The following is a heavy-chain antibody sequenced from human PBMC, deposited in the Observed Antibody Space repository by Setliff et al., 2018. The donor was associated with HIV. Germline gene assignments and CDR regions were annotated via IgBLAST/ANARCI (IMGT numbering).Heavy chain of an antibody. Sequence: SETLSLTCSVSSGSISSTSSYWGWIRQPPGKGLEWIVSVYYSGTTYYNPSLKSRVTISVDTSKSQFSLQLNSMTAADTALYHCARHRYNWYFDVWGRGTLVTVSS. CDR3: ARHRYNWYFDV. J-gene: IGHJ2*01. V-gene: IGHV4-39*01. D-gene: IGHD1-26*01. CDR1: SGSISSTSSY. CDR2: VYYSGTT.